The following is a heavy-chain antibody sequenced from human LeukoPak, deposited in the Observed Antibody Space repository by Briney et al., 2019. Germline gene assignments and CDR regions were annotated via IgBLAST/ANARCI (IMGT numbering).Heavy chain of an antibody. D-gene: IGHD2-8*01. V-gene: IGHV3-64*01. J-gene: IGHJ4*02. CDR2: ISNNGGST. CDR1: GFTFSSYA. CDR3: ARGGYCTNGVCYAPIPFDY. Sequence: GGSLRLSCAASGFTFSSYAMHWVRQAPGKGLEYVSAISNNGGSTYYANSVKGRFTISRDNSKNTLYLQMGSLRAEDMAVYYCARGGYCTNGVCYAPIPFDYWGQGTLVTVSS.